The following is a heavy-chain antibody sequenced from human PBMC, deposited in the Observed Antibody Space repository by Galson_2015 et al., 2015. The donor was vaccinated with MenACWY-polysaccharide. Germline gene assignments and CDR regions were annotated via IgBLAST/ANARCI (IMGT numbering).Heavy chain of an antibody. CDR1: GFTFSSYS. D-gene: IGHD1-26*01. J-gene: IGHJ4*02. V-gene: IGHV3-48*02. CDR3: ARVLKGLGGATPDY. Sequence: SLRLSCAASGFTFSSYSMNWVRQAPGKGLEWVSYISSGGTIYYADSVKGRFTISRDNAENSLYLQMNSLRDDDTTVYYCARVLKGLGGATPDYWGQGTLVTVSS. CDR2: ISSGGTI.